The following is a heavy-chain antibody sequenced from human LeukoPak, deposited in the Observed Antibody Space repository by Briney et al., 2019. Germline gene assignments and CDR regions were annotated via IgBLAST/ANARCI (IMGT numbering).Heavy chain of an antibody. V-gene: IGHV1-69*05. CDR1: GGTFSSHA. D-gene: IGHD2-2*01. J-gene: IGHJ6*03. CDR3: ARGLQYQLLKALGYYYMDV. Sequence: GASVKVSCKASGGTFSSHAIAWVRQAPGQGPEWMGGIIPISGTANYAQKFQGRVTTTTDESTSTAYMELSSLTSDDTAVYYCARGLQYQLLKALGYYYMDVWGEGTTVTVSS. CDR2: IIPISGTA.